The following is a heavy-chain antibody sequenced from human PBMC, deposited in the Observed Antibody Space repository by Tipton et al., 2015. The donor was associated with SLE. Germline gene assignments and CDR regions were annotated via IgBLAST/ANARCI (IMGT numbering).Heavy chain of an antibody. D-gene: IGHD1-14*01. CDR3: ASRGTGWGY. Sequence: SLRLSCAASKFTFSTYGMNWVRQAPGKGLEWVSSIGTSGDYKYYVDSVKGRFTVSRDNAENTLYLQMNSLRAEDTAPYYCASRGTGWGYWGQGTLVTVSS. CDR1: KFTFSTYG. CDR2: IGTSGDYK. J-gene: IGHJ4*02. V-gene: IGHV3-21*04.